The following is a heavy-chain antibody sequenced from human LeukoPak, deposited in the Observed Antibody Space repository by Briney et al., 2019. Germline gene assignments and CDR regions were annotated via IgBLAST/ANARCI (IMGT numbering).Heavy chain of an antibody. D-gene: IGHD3-10*01. V-gene: IGHV3-7*01. J-gene: IGHJ3*02. CDR3: ARDRRVGLLWFGTTRKDAFDI. Sequence: PGGSLRLSCAASGFTFSSYWMSWVRQAPGKGLEWVANVKQDGSEKYYVDSVKGRFTISRDNAKNSLYLQMNSLRAEDTAVYYCARDRRVGLLWFGTTRKDAFDIWGQGTMVTVSS. CDR2: VKQDGSEK. CDR1: GFTFSSYW.